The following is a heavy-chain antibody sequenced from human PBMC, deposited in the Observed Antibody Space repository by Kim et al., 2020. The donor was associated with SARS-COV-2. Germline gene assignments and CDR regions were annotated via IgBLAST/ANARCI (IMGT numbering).Heavy chain of an antibody. V-gene: IGHV4-59*01. J-gene: IGHJ6*02. CDR1: GGSISSYY. Sequence: SETLSLTCTVSGGSISSYYWSWIRQPPGKGLEWIAYIYNSGSTNYNPSLKSRVTISVDTSKNQFSLKLSSVTAADTAVYYCARGYSSSPYNYYYYGMDVWGQGTTVTVSS. CDR2: IYNSGST. CDR3: ARGYSSSPYNYYYYGMDV. D-gene: IGHD6-13*01.